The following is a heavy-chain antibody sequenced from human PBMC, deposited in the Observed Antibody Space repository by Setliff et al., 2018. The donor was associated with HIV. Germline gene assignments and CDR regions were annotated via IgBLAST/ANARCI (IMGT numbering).Heavy chain of an antibody. Sequence: ASVKVSCKASGYTFTSYYMHWVRQAPGQGLEWMGIINPSGGSTSYAQKFQGRVTMTRDTSTSTVYMELSSLRSEDTAVYYCARAQGYCSSTSCATIYYYYYMDVWGKGTTVTVSS. CDR2: INPSGGST. CDR1: GYTFTSYY. V-gene: IGHV1-46*01. J-gene: IGHJ6*03. CDR3: ARAQGYCSSTSCATIYYYYYMDV. D-gene: IGHD2-2*01.